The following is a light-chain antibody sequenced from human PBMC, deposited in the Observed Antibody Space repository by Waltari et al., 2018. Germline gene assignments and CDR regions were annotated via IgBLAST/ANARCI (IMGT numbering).Light chain of an antibody. J-gene: IGLJ3*02. CDR2: EVT. CDR3: CSYTDWSTMV. Sequence: SALTQPPSASGSPGQSVSISCTGTSSDVGAYNYVPWYQQPPGKAPRLMIYEVTKRPAGVPDRSSGAKSGNTSSLTVSGLQTEEEAYYYCCSYTDWSTMVFGAGTKLTVL. V-gene: IGLV2-8*01. CDR1: SSDVGAYNY.